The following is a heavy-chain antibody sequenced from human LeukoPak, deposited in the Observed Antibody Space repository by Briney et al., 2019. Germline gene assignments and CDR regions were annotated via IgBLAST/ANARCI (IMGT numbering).Heavy chain of an antibody. D-gene: IGHD6-13*01. CDR3: ARDPHSEGYGMDV. Sequence: SETLSLTCAVYGGSFSAYYWSWIRQPPGKGLEWIGQINHSGSTNYNPSLKSRVTISVDTSKNQFSLKLSSVTAADTAVYYCARDPHSEGYGMDVWGQGTTVTVSS. V-gene: IGHV4-34*01. CDR1: GGSFSAYY. J-gene: IGHJ6*02. CDR2: INHSGST.